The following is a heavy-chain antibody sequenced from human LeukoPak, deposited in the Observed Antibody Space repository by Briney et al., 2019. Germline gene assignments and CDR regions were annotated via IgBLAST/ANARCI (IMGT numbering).Heavy chain of an antibody. V-gene: IGHV4-39*07. Sequence: PSETLSLTCTVSGGSISSSSYYWDWIRQPPGKGLEWIGEINHSGSTNYNPSLKSRVTISVDTSKNQFSLKLSSVTAADTAVYYCARCLKHPRGVTMVRGFSSRFDPWGQGTLVTVSS. J-gene: IGHJ5*02. D-gene: IGHD3-10*01. CDR2: INHSGST. CDR1: GGSISSSSYY. CDR3: ARCLKHPRGVTMVRGFSSRFDP.